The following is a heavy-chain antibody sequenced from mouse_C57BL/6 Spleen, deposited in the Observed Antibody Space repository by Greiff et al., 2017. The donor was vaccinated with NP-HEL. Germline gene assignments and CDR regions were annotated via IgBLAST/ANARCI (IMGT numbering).Heavy chain of an antibody. CDR1: GYTFTSYW. V-gene: IGHV1-64*01. CDR3: ARGGGDWALFAY. J-gene: IGHJ3*01. D-gene: IGHD4-1*01. Sequence: QVQLQQPGAELVKPGASVKLSCKASGYTFTSYWMHWVKQRPGQGLEWIGMIHPNSGSTNYNEKFKSKATLTVDTSSSTAYMQLSSLTSEDSAVYYCARGGGDWALFAYWGQGTLVTVSA. CDR2: IHPNSGST.